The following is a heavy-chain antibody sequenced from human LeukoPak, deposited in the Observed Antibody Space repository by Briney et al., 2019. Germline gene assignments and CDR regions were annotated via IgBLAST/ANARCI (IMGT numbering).Heavy chain of an antibody. V-gene: IGHV4-59*01. CDR3: ARMVSSWGKYYFDY. D-gene: IGHD6-13*01. Sequence: SETLSLTSTVSGGSISSYYWSWIRQPPGKGLEWIGYIYYSGSTNYNPSLKSRVTISVDTSKNQFSLKLSSVTAADTAVYYCARMVSSWGKYYFDYWGQGTLVTVSS. CDR2: IYYSGST. CDR1: GGSISSYY. J-gene: IGHJ4*02.